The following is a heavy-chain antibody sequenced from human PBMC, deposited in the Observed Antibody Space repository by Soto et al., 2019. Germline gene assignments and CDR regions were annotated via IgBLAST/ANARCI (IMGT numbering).Heavy chain of an antibody. J-gene: IGHJ6*02. CDR2: IDPSDSYT. CDR3: ARRHRTSIYYYYGMDV. D-gene: IGHD2-21*01. CDR1: GYSFTSYW. V-gene: IGHV5-10-1*01. Sequence: PGESLKISCKGSGYSFTSYWISWVRQMPGKGLEWMGRIDPSDSYTNYSPSFQGHVTISADKSISTAYLQWSSLKASDTAMYYCARRHRTSIYYYYGMDVWGQGTTVTVSS.